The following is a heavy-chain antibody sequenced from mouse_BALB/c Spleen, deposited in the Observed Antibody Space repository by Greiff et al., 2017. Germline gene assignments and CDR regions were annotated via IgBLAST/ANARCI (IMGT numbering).Heavy chain of an antibody. V-gene: IGHV2-2*02. CDR3: ARLTTVADWYFDV. CDR1: GFSLTSYG. J-gene: IGHJ1*01. Sequence: VKLQESGPGLVQPSQSLSITCTVSGFSLTSYGVHWVRQSPGKGLEWLGVIWSGGSTDYNAAFISRLSISKDNSKSQVFFKMNSLQANDTAIYYCARLTTVADWYFDVWGAGTTVTVSS. D-gene: IGHD1-1*01. CDR2: IWSGGST.